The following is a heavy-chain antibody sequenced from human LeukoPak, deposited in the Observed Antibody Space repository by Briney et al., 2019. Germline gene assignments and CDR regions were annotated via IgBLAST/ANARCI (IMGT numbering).Heavy chain of an antibody. Sequence: GRSLRLSCAASGFTFSSYGMHWVRQAPGKGLEWVAVIWYDGSNKYYADSVKGRFTISRDNSKNTLYLQMNSLRAEDTAVYYCARLSIIAYCGGDCLAWGQGTLVTVSS. CDR1: GFTFSSYG. D-gene: IGHD2-21*02. V-gene: IGHV3-33*01. J-gene: IGHJ5*02. CDR3: ARLSIIAYCGGDCLA. CDR2: IWYDGSNK.